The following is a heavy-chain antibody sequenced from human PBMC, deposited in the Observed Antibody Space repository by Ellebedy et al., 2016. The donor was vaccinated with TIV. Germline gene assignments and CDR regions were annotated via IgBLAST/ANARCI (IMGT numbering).Heavy chain of an antibody. J-gene: IGHJ3*02. D-gene: IGHD3-10*01. CDR3: ARDRTGVLDI. V-gene: IGHV3-11*04. CDR1: GFTFSDYY. Sequence: PGGSLRLSCAVSGFTFSDYYMSWIRQAPGKGLEWVSYISSGGSTMKYADSAKCRFTISRDNADNSLYLQMNSLRADDTAVYYCARDRTGVLDIWGQGTMVTVSS. CDR2: ISSGGSTM.